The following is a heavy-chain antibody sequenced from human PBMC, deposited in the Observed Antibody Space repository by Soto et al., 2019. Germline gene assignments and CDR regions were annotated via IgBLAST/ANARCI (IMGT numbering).Heavy chain of an antibody. CDR2: INAGNGNT. D-gene: IGHD3-10*01. CDR1: GYTFTSYA. CDR3: ARGGLWFGELLSNPSLC. J-gene: IGHJ4*02. Sequence: GASVKVSCKDSGYTFTSYAMHWVRQAPGQRLEWMGWINAGNGNTKYSQKFQGRVTITRDTSASTAYMELSSLRSEDTAVYYCARGGLWFGELLSNPSLCWGQGTLVTVSS. V-gene: IGHV1-3*01.